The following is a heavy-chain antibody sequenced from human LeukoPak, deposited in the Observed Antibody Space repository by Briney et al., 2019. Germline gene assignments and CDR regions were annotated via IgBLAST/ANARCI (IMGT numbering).Heavy chain of an antibody. D-gene: IGHD4-17*01. CDR2: ISAFNGNT. CDR3: ARGPSYGDYVYAFDI. CDR1: GYTFTSYG. Sequence: ASVKVSCKASGYTFTSYGISWVRQAPGQGLEWMGWISAFNGNTNYAQKLQGRVTMTTDTSTSTAYMELRSLRSDDTAVYYCARGPSYGDYVYAFDIWGQGTMVTVSS. V-gene: IGHV1-18*04. J-gene: IGHJ3*02.